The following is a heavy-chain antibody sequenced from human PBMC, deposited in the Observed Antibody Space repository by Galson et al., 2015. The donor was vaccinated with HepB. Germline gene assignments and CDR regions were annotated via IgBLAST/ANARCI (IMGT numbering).Heavy chain of an antibody. CDR3: AREGVAGIFWGFSAFDI. D-gene: IGHD6-19*01. CDR1: GYTFTSYY. CDR2: INPSGGST. J-gene: IGHJ3*02. V-gene: IGHV1-46*01. Sequence: SVKVSCKASGYTFTSYYMHWVRQAPGQGLEWMGIINPSGGSTSYAQKFQGRVTMTRDTSTSTVYMELSSLRSEDTAVYYCAREGVAGIFWGFSAFDIWGQGTMVTVSS.